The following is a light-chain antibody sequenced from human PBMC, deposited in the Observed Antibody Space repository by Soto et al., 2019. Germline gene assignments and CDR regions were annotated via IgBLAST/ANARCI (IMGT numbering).Light chain of an antibody. CDR1: QSISSY. Sequence: DIQMTQSPSSLSASVGDRVTITCRASQSISSYLNWYQQKPGKAPKLLIYAASSLQSEVPSRFSGSGSGTDFTLTISSLQPEDFATYYCQHSYSTPPWTFGQGTKVEIK. CDR3: QHSYSTPPWT. CDR2: AAS. V-gene: IGKV1-39*01. J-gene: IGKJ1*01.